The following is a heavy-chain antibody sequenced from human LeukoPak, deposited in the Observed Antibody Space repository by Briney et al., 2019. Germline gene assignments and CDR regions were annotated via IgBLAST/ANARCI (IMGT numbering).Heavy chain of an antibody. J-gene: IGHJ5*02. D-gene: IGHD3-10*01. CDR1: GRSMSSYY. V-gene: IGHV4-4*07. CDR2: IYISGST. Sequence: SETLSLTCTVSGRSMSSYYWSCLRHPAGEGLECLGRIYISGSTHYNPSPKSRVTMSADTTKNQFSMKLSSVTAAETAVYYCARGDYYGSENCFDPWGQGTLVTVSS. CDR3: ARGDYYGSENCFDP.